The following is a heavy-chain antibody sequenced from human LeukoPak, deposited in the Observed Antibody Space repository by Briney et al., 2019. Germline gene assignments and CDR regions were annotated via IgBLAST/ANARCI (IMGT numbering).Heavy chain of an antibody. J-gene: IGHJ3*02. Sequence: SVKVSCKASGGTFSSYTISWVRQAPGQGLEWMGSIVPILGIANYAQKFQGRVTITADKSTSTAYMELSTLRSEDTAVYYCASPRALYCSSTSCQTANGAFDIWGQGTMVTVSS. CDR2: IVPILGIA. D-gene: IGHD2-2*01. CDR1: GGTFSSYT. CDR3: ASPRALYCSSTSCQTANGAFDI. V-gene: IGHV1-69*02.